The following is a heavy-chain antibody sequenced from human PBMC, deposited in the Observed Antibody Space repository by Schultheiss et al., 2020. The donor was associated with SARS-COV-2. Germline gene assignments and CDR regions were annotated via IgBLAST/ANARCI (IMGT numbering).Heavy chain of an antibody. Sequence: SQTLSLTCTVSGGSISSGGHYWSWIRQLPGKGLEWIGYIYYTGSTYYNPSLKSRVTISVDTSKNQFSLKLSSVTAADTAVYYCARAGITIFGVVTHFDYWGQGTLVTVSS. V-gene: IGHV4-31*03. CDR3: ARAGITIFGVVTHFDY. J-gene: IGHJ4*02. CDR2: IYYTGST. D-gene: IGHD3-3*01. CDR1: GGSISSGGHY.